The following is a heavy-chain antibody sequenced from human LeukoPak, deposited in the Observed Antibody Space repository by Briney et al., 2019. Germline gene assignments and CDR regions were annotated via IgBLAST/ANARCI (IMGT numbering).Heavy chain of an antibody. CDR3: AREYSSGNLPPAFDY. D-gene: IGHD3-22*01. V-gene: IGHV1-46*01. CDR1: GYTFTSYY. Sequence: ASVKVSCKASGYTFTSYYMHWVRQAPGQGLEWMGIINPSDGSTSYAQKFQGRVTMTRDTSTSTVDMELSSLRSEDTAVYYCAREYSSGNLPPAFDYWGQGTLVTVSS. CDR2: INPSDGST. J-gene: IGHJ4*02.